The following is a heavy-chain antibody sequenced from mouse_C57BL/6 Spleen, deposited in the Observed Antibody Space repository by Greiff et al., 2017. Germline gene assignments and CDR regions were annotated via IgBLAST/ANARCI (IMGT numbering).Heavy chain of an antibody. V-gene: IGHV5-4*03. CDR1: GFTFSSYA. Sequence: EVKLMESGGGLVKPGGSLKLSCAASGFTFSSYAMSWVRQTPEKRLEWVATISDGGSYTYYPDNVKGRFTISRDNAKNNLYLQMSHLKSEDTAMYYCARGRRGHAMDYWGQGTSVTVSS. CDR2: ISDGGSYT. J-gene: IGHJ4*01. CDR3: ARGRRGHAMDY. D-gene: IGHD3-3*01.